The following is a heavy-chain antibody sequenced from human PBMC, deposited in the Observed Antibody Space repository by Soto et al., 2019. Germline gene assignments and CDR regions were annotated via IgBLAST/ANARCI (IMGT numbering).Heavy chain of an antibody. J-gene: IGHJ6*02. D-gene: IGHD2-15*01. CDR3: ARDWPEPYCSGGSCPMDV. CDR1: GYTFTSYA. CDR2: INAGNGNT. V-gene: IGHV1-3*01. Sequence: ASVKVSCKASGYTFTSYAMHWVRQAPGQRLEWMGWINAGNGNTKYSQKFQGRVTITRDTSASTAYMELSSLRSDDTAVYYCARDWPEPYCSGGSCPMDVWGQGTTVTVSS.